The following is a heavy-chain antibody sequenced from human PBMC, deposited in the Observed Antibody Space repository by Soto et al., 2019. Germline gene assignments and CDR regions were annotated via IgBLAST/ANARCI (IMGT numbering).Heavy chain of an antibody. CDR2: IWYDGSNK. Sequence: GGSLRLSCAASGFTFSSYGMHWVRQAPGKGLEWVAVIWYDGSNKYYADSVKGRFTISRDNSKNTLYLQMNSLRAEDTAVYYCARESYGSGSYYHYYYYGMDVWGQGTTVTV. J-gene: IGHJ6*02. CDR3: ARESYGSGSYYHYYYYGMDV. D-gene: IGHD3-10*01. CDR1: GFTFSSYG. V-gene: IGHV3-33*01.